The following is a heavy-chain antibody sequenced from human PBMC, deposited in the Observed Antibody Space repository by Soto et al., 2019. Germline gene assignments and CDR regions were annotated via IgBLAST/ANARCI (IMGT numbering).Heavy chain of an antibody. J-gene: IGHJ6*02. D-gene: IGHD1-1*01. V-gene: IGHV4-59*01. CDR3: ATEERNGYYYYYGMDV. CDR2: IYYSGST. Sequence: PSETLSLTCTVSGGSISSYYWSWIRQPPGKGLEWIGYIYYSGSTNYNPSLKSRVTISVDTSKNQFSLKLSSVTAADTAVYYCATEERNGYYYYYGMDVWGQGPTVTVSS. CDR1: GGSISSYY.